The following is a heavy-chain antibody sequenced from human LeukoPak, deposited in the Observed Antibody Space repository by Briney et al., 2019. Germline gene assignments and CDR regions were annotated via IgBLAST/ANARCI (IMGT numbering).Heavy chain of an antibody. Sequence: GRSLRLSCAASGFTFSSYGMHWVRQAPGKGLEWVAVIWYDGSNKYYADSVKGRFTISRDNSKNTLYLQMNSLRAEDTAVYYCAREEQPYYFDYWGQGTLVTVSS. V-gene: IGHV3-33*01. CDR3: AREEQPYYFDY. CDR2: IWYDGSNK. CDR1: GFTFSSYG. J-gene: IGHJ4*02. D-gene: IGHD6-13*01.